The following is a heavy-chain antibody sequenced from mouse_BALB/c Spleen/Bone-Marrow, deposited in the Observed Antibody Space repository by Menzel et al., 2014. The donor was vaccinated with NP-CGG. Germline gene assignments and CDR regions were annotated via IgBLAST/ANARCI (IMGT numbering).Heavy chain of an antibody. V-gene: IGHV4-1*02. CDR2: INPDSSTI. J-gene: IGHJ4*01. D-gene: IGHD1-2*01. CDR1: GFDFSRFW. CDR3: ARLQYYGCMAY. Sequence: EVKLMESGGGLVQPGGSLKLSCAASGFDFSRFWMTWVRQAPGKGLEWIGEINPDSSTINYTPSLKDKFIISRDNAKNTLYLQMSKVRSEDTALYYCARLQYYGCMAYWGQGTSVTVSS.